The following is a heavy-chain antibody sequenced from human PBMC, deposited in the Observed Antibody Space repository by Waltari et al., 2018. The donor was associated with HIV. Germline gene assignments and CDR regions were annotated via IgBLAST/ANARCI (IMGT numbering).Heavy chain of an antibody. CDR1: GFTFSSYR. CDR2: ISSSSTFI. D-gene: IGHD4-17*01. Sequence: EVQLVESGGGLVKPGGSLRLSCAASGFTFSSYRMNWVRQAPGKGLEWFSSISSSSTFIYYADSVKGRFTISRDNAKNSLYPQMNSLRAEDTAVYYCARDRQGTVTKDFDYWGQGTLVTVSS. V-gene: IGHV3-21*01. CDR3: ARDRQGTVTKDFDY. J-gene: IGHJ4*02.